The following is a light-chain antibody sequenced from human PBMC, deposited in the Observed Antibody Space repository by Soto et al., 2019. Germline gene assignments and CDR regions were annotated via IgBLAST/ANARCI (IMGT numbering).Light chain of an antibody. J-gene: IGKJ1*01. CDR1: QSVLFSSNNKNY. Sequence: DIVMTQSPDSLAVSLGERATINCKSSQSVLFSSNNKNYLSWYQQKQGQPPKLLIYWASTRESGVPDRFSGSGSGTDFTLTIRSLQAEDVVVYYCQQFYSKARTFGKGTKVEIK. CDR2: WAS. CDR3: QQFYSKART. V-gene: IGKV4-1*01.